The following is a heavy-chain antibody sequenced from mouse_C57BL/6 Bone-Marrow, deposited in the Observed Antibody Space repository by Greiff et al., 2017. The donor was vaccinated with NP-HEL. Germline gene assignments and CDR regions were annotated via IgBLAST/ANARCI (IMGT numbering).Heavy chain of an antibody. V-gene: IGHV5-4*01. J-gene: IGHJ1*03. CDR1: GFTFSSYA. Sequence: DVQLQESGGGLVKPGGSLKLSCAASGFTFSSYAMSWVRQTPEKRLEWVATISDGGSYTYYPDNVKGRFTISRDNAKNNLYLQMSHLKSEDTAMYYCARDRELFYWYFDVWGTGTTVTVSS. CDR3: ARDRELFYWYFDV. CDR2: ISDGGSYT. D-gene: IGHD3-3*01.